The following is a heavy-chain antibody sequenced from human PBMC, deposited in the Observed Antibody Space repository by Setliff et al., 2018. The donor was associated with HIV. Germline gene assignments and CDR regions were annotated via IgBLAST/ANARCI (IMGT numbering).Heavy chain of an antibody. J-gene: IGHJ5*02. V-gene: IGHV1-18*01. Sequence: TYGISWVRQAPGQGLEWMGWISAHNDVTHYAQHLQGRVTMTTDTSTSTAYMELRSLRSDDTAVYYCVRDRWKEQLVEGWFDPWGQGTLVTVSS. CDR2: ISAHNDVT. CDR1: TYG. D-gene: IGHD6-13*01. CDR3: VRDRWKEQLVEGWFDP.